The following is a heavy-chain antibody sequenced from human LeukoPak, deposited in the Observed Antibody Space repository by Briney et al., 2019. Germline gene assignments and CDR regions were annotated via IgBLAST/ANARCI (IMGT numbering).Heavy chain of an antibody. CDR1: GYSFTSYW. Sequence: GESLQISCKGSGYSFTSYWIGWVRQMPGKGLEWMGIIYPGDSDTRYSPSFQGQVTISADKSISTAYLQWSSLKASDTAMYYCARLPNYYDSSGYSEYYFDYWGQGTLVTVSS. CDR3: ARLPNYYDSSGYSEYYFDY. CDR2: IYPGDSDT. J-gene: IGHJ4*02. D-gene: IGHD3-22*01. V-gene: IGHV5-51*01.